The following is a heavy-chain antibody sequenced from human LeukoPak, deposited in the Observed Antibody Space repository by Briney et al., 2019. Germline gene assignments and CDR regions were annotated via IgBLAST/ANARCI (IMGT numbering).Heavy chain of an antibody. J-gene: IGHJ4*02. CDR1: GFSVNVNF. D-gene: IGHD6-13*01. CDR2: IHNDDPT. CDR3: AKGGGIAAAGSFDY. V-gene: IGHV3-53*05. Sequence: PGGSLRLSCAVSGFSVNVNFMGWVRQAPGKGLEWVSLIHNDDPTYYADSVKGRFTISRDNSKTTLYLQMNSLRAEDTAVYYCAKGGGIAAAGSFDYWGQGTLVTVSS.